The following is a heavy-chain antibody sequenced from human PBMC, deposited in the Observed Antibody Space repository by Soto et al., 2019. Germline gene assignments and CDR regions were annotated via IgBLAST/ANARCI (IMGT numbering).Heavy chain of an antibody. J-gene: IGHJ3*02. CDR3: ARDMPHDGFDI. V-gene: IGHV1-69*01. Sequence: QVQLVQSGAEVKKPGSSVKVSCTASGGPFSSYGFSWVRQAPGQGLEWMGGIIPIIDTTNYARKFQGRVTITADESTSTAYMELSSLTSDDTAAYYCARDMPHDGFDIWGQGTMVTVSS. CDR2: IIPIIDTT. D-gene: IGHD2-2*01. CDR1: GGPFSSYG.